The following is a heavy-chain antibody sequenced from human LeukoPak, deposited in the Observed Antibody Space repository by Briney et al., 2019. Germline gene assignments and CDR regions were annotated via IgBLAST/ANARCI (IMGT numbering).Heavy chain of an antibody. CDR1: GFTVSSNY. J-gene: IGHJ4*02. D-gene: IGHD2-15*01. CDR3: VSLPYSAPFSFDY. V-gene: IGHV3-53*01. CDR2: IYSGGNT. Sequence: GGSLRLSCAASGFTVSSNYMSWVRQAPGKGLEWVSVIYSGGNTYYADSVKGRFTISRDNSKNTLYLQMNSLRAEDTAVYYCVSLPYSAPFSFDYWGQGTLVTVSS.